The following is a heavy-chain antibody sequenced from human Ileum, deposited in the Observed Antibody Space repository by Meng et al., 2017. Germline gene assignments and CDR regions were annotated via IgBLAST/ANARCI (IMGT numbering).Heavy chain of an antibody. Sequence: SETLSLTCAVSGYSISSGYYWGWIRQPPGKGLEWIGYIYYSGSTNYNPSLKSRVTISIDTSKNQFSLKLSSVTAADTAVYYCARAYYGSGSYYSFVYWGQGTLVTVSS. CDR1: GYSISSGYY. CDR3: ARAYYGSGSYYSFVY. V-gene: IGHV4-38-2*01. J-gene: IGHJ4*02. D-gene: IGHD3-10*01. CDR2: IYYSGST.